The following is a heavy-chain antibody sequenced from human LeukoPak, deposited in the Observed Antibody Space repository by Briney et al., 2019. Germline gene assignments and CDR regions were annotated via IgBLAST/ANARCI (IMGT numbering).Heavy chain of an antibody. V-gene: IGHV3-13*01. D-gene: IGHD1-1*01. CDR2: IGTASDT. J-gene: IGHJ6*03. Sequence: GGSLRLSCAASGFTFSSFDMHWVRQPTGQGLEWVSTIGTASDTYYPGAVEGRFTLSRDNAKNSLYLQMNSLTAGDTAVYYCARGPTRGKYYYLDVWGKGTTVTVSS. CDR1: GFTFSSFD. CDR3: ARGPTRGKYYYLDV.